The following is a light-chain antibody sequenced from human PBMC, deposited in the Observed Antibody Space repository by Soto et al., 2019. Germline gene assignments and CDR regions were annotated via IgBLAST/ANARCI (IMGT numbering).Light chain of an antibody. CDR2: GAS. CDR3: QQYSNWPPIT. V-gene: IGKV3-15*01. CDR1: QSVSTS. Sequence: EIVMTQSPATLSVSPGERVTLSCSASQSVSTSLAWYQQKPGQPPRLLFYGASTRAIAIPARFSGSGFGTEFTLTISSLQSEDFAVYYCQQYSNWPPITFGQGTRLEIK. J-gene: IGKJ5*01.